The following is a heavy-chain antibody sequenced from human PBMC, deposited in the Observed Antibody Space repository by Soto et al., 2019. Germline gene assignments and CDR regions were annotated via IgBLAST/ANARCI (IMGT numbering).Heavy chain of an antibody. D-gene: IGHD3-10*01. J-gene: IGHJ6*02. CDR2: TIPALGKT. V-gene: IGHV1-69*10. CDR1: GDNFNKNS. CDR3: ARGPFRPSAMDV. Sequence: VASVEVSCKTSGDNFNKNSFTWVLQAPGQGLEWMGGTIPALGKTHYIEKFQGRVTITVDDATRTVYMEVRDLTSEDTAIYYCARGPFRPSAMDVWGQGTTVTVSS.